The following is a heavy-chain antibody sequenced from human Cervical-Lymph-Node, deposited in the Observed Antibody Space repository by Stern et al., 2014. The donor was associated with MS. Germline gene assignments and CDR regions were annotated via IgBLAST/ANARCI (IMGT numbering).Heavy chain of an antibody. V-gene: IGHV3-66*02. J-gene: IGHJ4*02. D-gene: IGHD1-26*01. CDR3: ARTQRVPGARYFDS. CDR2: IYSGGST. Sequence: MQLVQSGGGLVQPGGSLRLSCAASGFTVSNNYMNWVRQAPGKGLEWVSVIYSGGSTYYTDSVEGRFTISRDNSKNTLYLQMNSLTTEDTAVYYCARTQRVPGARYFDSWGQGTLVTVSS. CDR1: GFTVSNNY.